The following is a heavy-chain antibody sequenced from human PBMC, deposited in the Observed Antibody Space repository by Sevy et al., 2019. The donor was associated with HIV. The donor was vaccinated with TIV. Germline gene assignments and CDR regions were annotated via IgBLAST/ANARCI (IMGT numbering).Heavy chain of an antibody. Sequence: GGYLRLSCAASGFTFSSFGMHWVRQAPGKGLEWLVVIWFDGSNTYYADSVRGRFTISRDIAKNTLHLQMNSLRAEDTAVYYCARDLEFYDHGDYGPAFMPDFWGHGTLVTVSS. V-gene: IGHV3-33*01. CDR1: GFTFSSFG. D-gene: IGHD4-17*01. CDR3: ARDLEFYDHGDYGPAFMPDF. J-gene: IGHJ4*01. CDR2: IWFDGSNT.